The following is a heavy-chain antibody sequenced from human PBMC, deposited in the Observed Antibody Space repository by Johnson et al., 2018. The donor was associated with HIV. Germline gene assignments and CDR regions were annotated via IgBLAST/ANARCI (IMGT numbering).Heavy chain of an antibody. D-gene: IGHD6-13*01. J-gene: IGHJ3*02. CDR2: IGTAGDT. CDR1: GFTFSSYD. V-gene: IGHV3-13*01. CDR3: ARGQRSSWYPVNAFDI. Sequence: VQLVESGGGLVQPGGSLRLSCAASGFTFSSYDMHWVRQATGKGLEWVSAIGTAGDTYYPGSVKGRFPISRENAKNSLYLQMNSLRAGDTAVYYCARGQRSSWYPVNAFDIWGQGTMVTVSP.